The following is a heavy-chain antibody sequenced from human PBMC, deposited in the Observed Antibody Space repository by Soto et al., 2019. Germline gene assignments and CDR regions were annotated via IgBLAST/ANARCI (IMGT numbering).Heavy chain of an antibody. V-gene: IGHV3-23*01. CDR2: ISGSGGST. D-gene: IGHD3-22*01. CDR1: GFTFSSHA. CDR3: AKDRDYYDSSGYYSNSPDAFDI. Sequence: EVQLLESGGGLVQPGGSLRLSCAASGFTFSSHAMSWVRQAPGKGLEWVSAISGSGGSTYYADSVKGRFTISRDNSKNTLYLQMNSLRAEDTAVYYCAKDRDYYDSSGYYSNSPDAFDIWGQGTMVTVSS. J-gene: IGHJ3*02.